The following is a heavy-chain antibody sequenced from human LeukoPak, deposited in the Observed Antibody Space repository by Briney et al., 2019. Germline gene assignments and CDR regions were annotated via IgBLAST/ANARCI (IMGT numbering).Heavy chain of an antibody. CDR2: INHSGST. J-gene: IGHJ4*02. D-gene: IGHD3-16*02. CDR1: GGSFSGYY. Sequence: SETLSLTCAVYGGSFSGYYWSWIRQPPGKGLEWIGEINHSGSTNYNPSLKSRVTISVDTSKNQFSLKLSSVTAAGTAVYYCARGRSMITFGGVIVPYYFDYWGQGTLVTVSS. CDR3: ARGRSMITFGGVIVPYYFDY. V-gene: IGHV4-34*01.